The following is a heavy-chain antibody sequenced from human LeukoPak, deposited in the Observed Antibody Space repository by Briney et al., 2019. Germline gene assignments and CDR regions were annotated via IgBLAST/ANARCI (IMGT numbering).Heavy chain of an antibody. D-gene: IGHD6-13*01. Sequence: GGSLRLSCAASGFTFSGYDMNWVRQAPGKGLEWVSGISGSGGNTYYADSVKGRFTISRDNFKNTLYLQMNSLRAEDTAVYYCAKDRGLFGSSWNLGLDYWGQGTLVTVSS. V-gene: IGHV3-23*01. J-gene: IGHJ4*02. CDR1: GFTFSGYD. CDR2: ISGSGGNT. CDR3: AKDRGLFGSSWNLGLDY.